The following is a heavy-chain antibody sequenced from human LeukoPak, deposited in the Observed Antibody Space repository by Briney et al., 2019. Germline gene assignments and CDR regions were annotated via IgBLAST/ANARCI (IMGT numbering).Heavy chain of an antibody. CDR1: GFTFSSYA. J-gene: IGHJ2*01. CDR2: ISYDGSNK. D-gene: IGHD6-19*01. V-gene: IGHV3-30-3*01. CDR3: ARDGYSSGWYSSWYFDL. Sequence: GGSLRLSCAASGFTFSSYAMHWVRQAPGKGLEWVAVISYDGSNKYYADSVKGRSTISRDNSKNTLYLQMNSLRAEDTAVYYCARDGYSSGWYSSWYFDLWGRGTLVTVSS.